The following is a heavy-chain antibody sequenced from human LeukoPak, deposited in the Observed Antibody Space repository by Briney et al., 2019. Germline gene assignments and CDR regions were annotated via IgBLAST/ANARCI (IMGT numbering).Heavy chain of an antibody. J-gene: IGHJ4*02. D-gene: IGHD3-22*01. CDR1: GFTFSTYG. V-gene: IGHV3-23*01. Sequence: GGSLRLSCAASGFTFSTYGMSWVRQAPGKGLEWVSAISGSGDTTYYADSVKGRFTISRDNSKNTLYLQMNSLRVEDTAVYYCATLPYYYDSSGSYYFDYWGQGTLVTVSS. CDR3: ATLPYYYDSSGSYYFDY. CDR2: ISGSGDTT.